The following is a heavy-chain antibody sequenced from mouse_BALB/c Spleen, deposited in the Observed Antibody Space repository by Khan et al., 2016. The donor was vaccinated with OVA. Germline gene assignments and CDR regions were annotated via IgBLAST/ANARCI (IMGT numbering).Heavy chain of an antibody. J-gene: IGHJ2*01. CDR3: ARIDGGDFDY. CDR1: GYSITSDYA. D-gene: IGHD2-3*01. CDR2: ISYSGNN. V-gene: IGHV3-2*02. Sequence: VQLKESGPGLVKPSQSLSLTCTVTGYSITSDYAWNWIQQFPGNKLEWMGYISYSGNNKYNPSLKSRFSITRDTSKNQFFLQLNSVTIEDTATYYCARIDGGDFDYWGQGTTLTVSS.